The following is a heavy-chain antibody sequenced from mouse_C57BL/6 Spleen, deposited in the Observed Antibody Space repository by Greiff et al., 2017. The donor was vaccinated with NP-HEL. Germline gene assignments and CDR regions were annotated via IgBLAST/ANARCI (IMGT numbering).Heavy chain of an antibody. J-gene: IGHJ2*01. D-gene: IGHD2-3*01. Sequence: DVKLQESGTVLARPGASVKMSCKTSGYTFTSYWMHWVKQRPGQGLEWIGAIYPGNSDTSYNQKFKGKAKLTAVTSASTAYMELSSLTNEDSAVYYCTRVSVDGYYFDYWGQSTTLTVSS. V-gene: IGHV1-5*01. CDR1: GYTFTSYW. CDR2: IYPGNSDT. CDR3: TRVSVDGYYFDY.